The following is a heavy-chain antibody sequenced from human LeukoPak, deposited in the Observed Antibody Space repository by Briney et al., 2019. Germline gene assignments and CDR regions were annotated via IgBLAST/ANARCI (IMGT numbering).Heavy chain of an antibody. CDR3: ARDGFRRDGYNSGLDY. CDR1: GYTFTSYG. J-gene: IGHJ4*02. Sequence: ASVKVSCKASGYTFTSYGISWGRQAPGQGLEWMGWISGYNGNTIYAQKFQGRVTMTTDTSTSTAYMEMRSLRSDDTAVYYCARDGFRRDGYNSGLDYWGQGTLVTVSS. CDR2: ISGYNGNT. D-gene: IGHD5-24*01. V-gene: IGHV1-18*01.